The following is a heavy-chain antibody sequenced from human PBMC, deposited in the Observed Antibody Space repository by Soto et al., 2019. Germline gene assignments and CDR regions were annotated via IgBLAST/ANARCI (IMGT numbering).Heavy chain of an antibody. CDR2: IIPIFGTA. D-gene: IGHD2-8*01. Sequence: QVQLVQSGAEVKKPGSSVKVSRKASGGTFSSYAISWVRQAPGQGLEWMGGIIPIFGTANYVQKFQGRVTITADESTSTAYMELSSLRSEDTAVYYCARDRYCTNGVCYSAFDYGMDVWGQGTTVTVSS. CDR3: ARDRYCTNGVCYSAFDYGMDV. CDR1: GGTFSSYA. V-gene: IGHV1-69*12. J-gene: IGHJ6*02.